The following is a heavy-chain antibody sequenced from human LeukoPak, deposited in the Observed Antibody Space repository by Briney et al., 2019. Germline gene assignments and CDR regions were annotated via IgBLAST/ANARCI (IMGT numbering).Heavy chain of an antibody. V-gene: IGHV4-39*01. Sequence: SETLSLTCTTFGDSGSRSDSYWDWIRQPPGQGLEWIGTIYYSGRTYDSSSLKRRVTLTVNMSNYQYPLTLSSCAAEHPVLYFCARRRYYDSSGYLEWGQGTLVTVSS. D-gene: IGHD3-22*01. CDR1: GDSGSRSDSY. CDR2: IYYSGRT. J-gene: IGHJ1*01. CDR3: ARRRYYDSSGYLE.